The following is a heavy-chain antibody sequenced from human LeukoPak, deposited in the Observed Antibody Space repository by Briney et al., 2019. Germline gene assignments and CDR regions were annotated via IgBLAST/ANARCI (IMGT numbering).Heavy chain of an antibody. CDR1: GFIFGDYG. Sequence: GRSLTLSCAASGFIFGDYGMYWVRQAPGKGLEWVSGINWNSDRIGYADSVKGRFTISRDNAKNSLYMQMNSVRAEDAALYYCARASYYYDTSGLGAFDVWGQGTTVVVSS. D-gene: IGHD3-22*01. CDR3: ARASYYYDTSGLGAFDV. J-gene: IGHJ3*01. CDR2: INWNSDRI. V-gene: IGHV3-9*01.